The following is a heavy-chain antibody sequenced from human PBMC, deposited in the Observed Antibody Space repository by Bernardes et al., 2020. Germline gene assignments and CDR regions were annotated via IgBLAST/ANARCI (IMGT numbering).Heavy chain of an antibody. CDR3: AKYSNSCYSPCPKLFDY. V-gene: IGHV3-23*01. CDR1: RFTFTSCA. J-gene: IGHJ4*02. CDR2: ITNSGGST. D-gene: IGHD2-2*02. Sequence: GGSLRLSCAASRFTFTSCAMSWVRQAPGKGLEWVSAITNSGGSTYYADSVKGRFTISRDNSKNTLYLQMNSLRAEDTAVYYCAKYSNSCYSPCPKLFDYWGQGTLVTVSS.